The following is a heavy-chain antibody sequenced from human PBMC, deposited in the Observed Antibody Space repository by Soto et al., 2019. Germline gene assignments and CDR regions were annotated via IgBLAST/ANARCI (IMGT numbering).Heavy chain of an antibody. CDR3: AKGPLRYFRSPTCYFDY. CDR2: ISSDSRTI. V-gene: IGHV3-48*01. CDR1: EFIFSSYS. Sequence: GGSLRLSCAASEFIFSSYSMNWVRQAPGKGLEWVSYISSDSRTIYYADSVKGRFTISRVNSKNSLYLQMNSLRAEDTAVYYCAKGPLRYFRSPTCYFDYRGQGIRVTLS. J-gene: IGHJ4*02. D-gene: IGHD2-2*01.